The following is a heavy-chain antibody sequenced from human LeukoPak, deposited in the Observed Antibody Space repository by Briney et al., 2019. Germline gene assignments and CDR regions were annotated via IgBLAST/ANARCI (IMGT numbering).Heavy chain of an antibody. CDR1: GLNFDDSA. Sequence: GGSLRLSCVASGLNFDDSAMHWVRQAQRKGLEWVSLISADGGSTFSADSVKGRFIISRDNSKNSLYLQMNSLRSEDTAMYYCAKESGKFDYWGQGTLVAVSS. CDR3: AKESGKFDY. J-gene: IGHJ4*02. CDR2: ISADGGST. V-gene: IGHV3-43*02.